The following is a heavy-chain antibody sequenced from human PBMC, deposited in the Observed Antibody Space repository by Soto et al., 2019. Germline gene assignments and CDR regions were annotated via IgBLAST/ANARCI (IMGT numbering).Heavy chain of an antibody. CDR3: ASRYCSSTSCYGGWFDP. CDR1: GGSISSGGYY. CDR2: IYYSGST. Sequence: HVQLQESGPGLVKPSQTLSLTCTVSGGSISSGGYYWSWIRQHPGKGLEWIGYIYYSGSTYYNPSLKSRVTISVDTSKNQFSLKLSSVTAADTAVYYCASRYCSSTSCYGGWFDPWGQGTLVTVSS. D-gene: IGHD2-2*01. V-gene: IGHV4-31*03. J-gene: IGHJ5*02.